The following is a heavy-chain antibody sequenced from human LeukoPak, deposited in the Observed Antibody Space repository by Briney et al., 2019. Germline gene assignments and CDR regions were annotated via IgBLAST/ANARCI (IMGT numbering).Heavy chain of an antibody. D-gene: IGHD6-6*01. J-gene: IGHJ4*02. CDR3: ARQYSSSSHFDY. CDR2: IYYSGST. CDR1: GGSMSSYY. Sequence: PSETLSLTCTVSGGSMSSYYWSWIRQSPGKGLEWIGYIYYSGSTNYNPSLKSRVTISVDTSKNQFSLKLSSVTAADTAVYYCARQYSSSSHFDYWGQGALVTVSS. V-gene: IGHV4-59*08.